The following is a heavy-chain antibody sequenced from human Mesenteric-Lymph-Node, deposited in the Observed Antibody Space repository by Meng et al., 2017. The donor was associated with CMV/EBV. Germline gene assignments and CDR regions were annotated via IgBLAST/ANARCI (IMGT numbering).Heavy chain of an antibody. V-gene: IGHV4-38-2*02. CDR2: IYHTGNT. CDR1: GYSISSGYY. J-gene: IGHJ3*02. Sequence: GSLRLSCTVSGYSISSGYYWGWIRQPPGKGLEWIGSIYHTGNTYYNPSLKSRVTISVDTSKNQFSLKLSSVSAADTAVYYCARRYSYYDSSGHPGGAFDIWGQGTMVTVSS. D-gene: IGHD3-22*01. CDR3: ARRYSYYDSSGHPGGAFDI.